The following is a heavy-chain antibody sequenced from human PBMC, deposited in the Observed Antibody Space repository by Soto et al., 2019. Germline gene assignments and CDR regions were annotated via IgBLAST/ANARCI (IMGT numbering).Heavy chain of an antibody. CDR1: GGSLSSYY. CDR3: AILPWAEYRGSFYF. Sequence: SETLSLTCTVSGGSLSSYYWSWIRQPPGKGLEWIGYIYYSGNTNYNPSLKSRVTISVDTSKNQFSLKLGSVTAADTAVYYCAILPWAEYRGSFYFWGRGTLVTVSS. V-gene: IGHV4-59*01. D-gene: IGHD2-15*01. CDR2: IYYSGNT. J-gene: IGHJ4*02.